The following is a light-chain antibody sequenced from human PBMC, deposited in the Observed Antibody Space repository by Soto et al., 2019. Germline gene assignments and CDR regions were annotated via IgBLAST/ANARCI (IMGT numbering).Light chain of an antibody. CDR3: CSYAGSSTSLYV. J-gene: IGLJ1*01. CDR2: EVS. Sequence: QSVLPQPASGSGSPGQSITISCTGTSSDVGSYNLVSWYQQHPGKAPKLMIYEVSKRPSGVSNRFSGSKSGNTASLTISGRQAEDEADYYCCSYAGSSTSLYVFGTGTKLTLL. CDR1: SSDVGSYNL. V-gene: IGLV2-23*02.